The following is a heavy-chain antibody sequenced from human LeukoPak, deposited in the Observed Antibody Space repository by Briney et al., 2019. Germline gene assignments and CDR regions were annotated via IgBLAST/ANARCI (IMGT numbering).Heavy chain of an antibody. CDR3: ARDKTNYYDSSGYYNY. CDR1: GYTFTSYG. Sequence: ASVKVSCKAPGYTFTSYGISWVRQAPGQGLEWMGWISAYNGNTNYAQKLQGRVTMTTDTSTSTAYMELRSLRSDDTAVYYCARDKTNYYDSSGYYNYWGQGTLVTVSS. V-gene: IGHV1-18*01. D-gene: IGHD3-22*01. J-gene: IGHJ4*02. CDR2: ISAYNGNT.